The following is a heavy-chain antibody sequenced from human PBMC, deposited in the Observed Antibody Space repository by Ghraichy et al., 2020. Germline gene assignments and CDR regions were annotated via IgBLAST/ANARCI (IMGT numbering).Heavy chain of an antibody. J-gene: IGHJ4*02. D-gene: IGHD4-17*01. Sequence: SETLSLTCAVSGGSISGYYWSWIRQPPGKGLDWIGYIYYSGSTKYNPSLKSRVTMSVDTSKNQMSLKLTSVTTADTAVYYCARMGYGDHGEYDYWGQGTLVTVSS. V-gene: IGHV4-59*01. CDR2: IYYSGST. CDR3: ARMGYGDHGEYDY. CDR1: GGSISGYY.